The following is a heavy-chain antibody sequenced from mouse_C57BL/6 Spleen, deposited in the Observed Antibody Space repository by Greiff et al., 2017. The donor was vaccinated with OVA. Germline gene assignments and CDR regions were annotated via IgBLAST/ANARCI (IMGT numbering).Heavy chain of an antibody. CDR2: IRLKSDNYAT. V-gene: IGHV6-3*01. D-gene: IGHD2-1*01. CDR3: TRIYYGNYYAMDY. CDR1: GFTFSNYW. Sequence: EVKVVESGGGLVQPGGSMKLSCVASGFTFSNYWMNWVRQSPEKGLEWVAQIRLKSDNYATHYAESVKGRFTISRDDSKSSVYLQMNNLRAEDTGIYYCTRIYYGNYYAMDYWGQGTSVTVSS. J-gene: IGHJ4*01.